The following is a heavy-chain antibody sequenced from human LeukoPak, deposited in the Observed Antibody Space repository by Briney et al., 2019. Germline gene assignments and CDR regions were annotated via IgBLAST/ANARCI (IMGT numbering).Heavy chain of an antibody. V-gene: IGHV4-59*01. CDR1: GDSISCYY. D-gene: IGHD3-22*01. J-gene: IGHJ3*02. CDR2: IFYSGST. CDR3: ARDHSYDRLGAFDI. Sequence: SETLSLTCIVSGDSISCYYWSWIRQPPGKGLEWIGYIFYSGSTNYNPSLKSRVTISVDTSKNQFSLKLSSVTAADTAVYYCARDHSYDRLGAFDIWGQGTMVTVSS.